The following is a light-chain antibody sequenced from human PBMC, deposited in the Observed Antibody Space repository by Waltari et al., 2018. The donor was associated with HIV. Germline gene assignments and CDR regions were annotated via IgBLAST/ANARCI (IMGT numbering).Light chain of an antibody. J-gene: IGKJ3*01. CDR3: QQSFSGFT. V-gene: IGKV1-39*01. CDR1: HNISGF. Sequence: LQLTQPPLSLSAYLADSVTITCRPSHNISGFLNWYQQNPGKPPKLLVFATSSLQTGVPSRFKGSASGMDFSLTISSLHPEDFATYYCQQSFSGFTFGPGTNVH. CDR2: ATS.